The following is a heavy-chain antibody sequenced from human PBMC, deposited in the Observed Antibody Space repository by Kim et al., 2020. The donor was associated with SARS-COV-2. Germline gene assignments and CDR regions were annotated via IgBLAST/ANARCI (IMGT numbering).Heavy chain of an antibody. CDR2: NT. CDR3: ATWLQSHFDY. J-gene: IGHJ4*02. Sequence: NTHYPDAVKGHFTITSDNLQNTVYLHMSSLRAEDTAIYYCATWLQSHFDYWGQGTLVTVSS. D-gene: IGHD5-12*01. V-gene: IGHV3-23*01.